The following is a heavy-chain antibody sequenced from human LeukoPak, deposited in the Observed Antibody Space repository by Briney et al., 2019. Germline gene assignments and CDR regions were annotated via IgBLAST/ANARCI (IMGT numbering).Heavy chain of an antibody. J-gene: IGHJ4*02. V-gene: IGHV3-7*01. CDR1: GFSFSFYG. CDR3: AREDGYCSGGNCYSYFDS. D-gene: IGHD2-15*01. Sequence: PGGSLRLSCATSGFSFSFYGMQWVRQAPGKGLEWVAYIKKTGSETYYVDSVKGRFTITRDNTRSSLFLQMYSLRAEDTAVYFCAREDGYCSGGNCYSYFDSWGQGTLVTVSS. CDR2: IKKTGSET.